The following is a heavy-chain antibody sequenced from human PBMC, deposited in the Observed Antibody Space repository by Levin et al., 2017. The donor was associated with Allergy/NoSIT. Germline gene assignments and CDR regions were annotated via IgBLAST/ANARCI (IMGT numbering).Heavy chain of an antibody. D-gene: IGHD1-14*01. CDR1: GFTFSNYG. CDR3: ARDGKGPSDF. CDR2: IRYDGSIK. V-gene: IGHV3-33*01. J-gene: IGHJ4*02. Sequence: GGSLRLSCAASGFTFSNYGMHWVRQAPGKGLEWVAVIRYDGSIKYYGDSVKGRFTVSRDNSKNMVYLQMNNLRVEDTAIYYCARDGKGPSDFWGQGTLVTVSS.